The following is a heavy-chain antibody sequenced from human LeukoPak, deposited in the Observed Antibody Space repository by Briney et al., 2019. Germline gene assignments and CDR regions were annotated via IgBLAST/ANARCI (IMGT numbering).Heavy chain of an antibody. CDR1: GFTSSSYW. CDR2: IKQDGSEK. V-gene: IGHV3-7*01. D-gene: IGHD1-7*01. Sequence: PGGSLRLSCSAPGFTSSSYWMRWVPQAPGKGPEWVSNIKQDGSEKYYVDSVKGRFTISRDNAKNSLYLQMNSLRAEDTAVYYCARVKLGPFDYWGQGTLVTVSS. J-gene: IGHJ4*02. CDR3: ARVKLGPFDY.